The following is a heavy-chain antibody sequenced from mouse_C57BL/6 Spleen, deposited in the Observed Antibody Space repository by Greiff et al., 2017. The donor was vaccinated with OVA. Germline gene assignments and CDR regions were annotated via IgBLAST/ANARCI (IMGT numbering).Heavy chain of an antibody. J-gene: IGHJ1*03. CDR3: ARAGAYYGNFWYFDV. V-gene: IGHV5-17*01. Sequence: EVKLLESGGGLVKPGGSLKLSCAASGFTFSDYGMHWVRQAPEKGLEWVAYISSGSSTIYYADTVKGRFTISRDNAKNTLFLQMTSLRSEDTAMYYCARAGAYYGNFWYFDVWGTGTTVTVSS. D-gene: IGHD2-10*01. CDR1: GFTFSDYG. CDR2: ISSGSSTI.